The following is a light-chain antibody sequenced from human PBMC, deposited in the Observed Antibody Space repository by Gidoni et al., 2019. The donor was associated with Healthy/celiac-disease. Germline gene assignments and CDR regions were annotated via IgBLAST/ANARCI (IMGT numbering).Light chain of an antibody. CDR1: QSVSSY. CDR3: QQRSNWPRFT. Sequence: EIVLTHSPATLSLSPGERATLSCRASQSVSSYLAWYQQKPGQAPRLLIYDASNRATGIPARFSGSGSGTDFTLPISSLEPEDFAVYYCQQRSNWPRFTFGPGTKVDIK. J-gene: IGKJ3*01. V-gene: IGKV3-11*01. CDR2: DAS.